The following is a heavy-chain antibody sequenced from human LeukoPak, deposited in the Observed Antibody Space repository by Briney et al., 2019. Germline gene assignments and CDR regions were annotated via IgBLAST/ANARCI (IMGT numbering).Heavy chain of an antibody. CDR2: ISAYNGNT. D-gene: IGHD3-9*01. V-gene: IGHV1-18*04. CDR3: ARDRSQGRYFDWLLWINDAFDI. CDR1: GYTFTSYY. J-gene: IGHJ3*02. Sequence: ASVKVSCKASGYTFTSYYMHWVRQAPGQGLEWMGWISAYNGNTNYAQKLQGRVTMTTDTSTSTAYMELRSLRSDDTAVYYCARDRSQGRYFDWLLWINDAFDIWGQGTMVTVSS.